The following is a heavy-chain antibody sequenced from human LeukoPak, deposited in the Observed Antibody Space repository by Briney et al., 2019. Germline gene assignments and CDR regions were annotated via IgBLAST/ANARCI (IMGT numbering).Heavy chain of an antibody. CDR3: ARVGLKYDYDY. V-gene: IGHV1-2*02. D-gene: IGHD3-16*01. CDR2: INPNSGGT. J-gene: IGHJ4*02. CDR1: GGTFSNSA. Sequence: ASVKVSCKASGGTFSNSAISWVRQAPGQGLEWMGWINPNSGGTNYAQKFKDRVTMTRDTSITTAYMELRSLTSDDTAIYHCARVGLKYDYDYWGQGILVTVSS.